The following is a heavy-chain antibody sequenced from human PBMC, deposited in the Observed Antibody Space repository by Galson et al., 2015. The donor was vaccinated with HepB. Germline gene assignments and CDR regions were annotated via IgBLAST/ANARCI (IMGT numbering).Heavy chain of an antibody. Sequence: SLRLSCAASGFTLSSHNMNWVRQAPGKGLEWISYISSSSSTIYYADSVKGRFTISRDNAKNSLYLQMNSLRDEDTAVYYCARHEGRSDSSGYFSNFDYWGQGTLVTASS. CDR2: ISSSSSTI. D-gene: IGHD3-22*01. CDR3: ARHEGRSDSSGYFSNFDY. V-gene: IGHV3-48*02. J-gene: IGHJ4*02. CDR1: GFTLSSHN.